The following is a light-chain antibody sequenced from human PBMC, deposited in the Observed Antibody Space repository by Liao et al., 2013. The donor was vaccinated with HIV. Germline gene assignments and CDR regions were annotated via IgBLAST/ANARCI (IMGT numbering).Light chain of an antibody. CDR3: QAWDRNTAI. J-gene: IGLJ2*01. CDR1: ELGDKY. CDR2: QDA. V-gene: IGLV3-1*01. Sequence: SYELTQPPSVSVSPGQTASITCSGGELGDKYISWYRQKPGQSPVLVIYQDAKRPSGIPERISGSNSGNTATLTISGTQPMDEADYYCQAWDRNTAIFGGGTKLTVL.